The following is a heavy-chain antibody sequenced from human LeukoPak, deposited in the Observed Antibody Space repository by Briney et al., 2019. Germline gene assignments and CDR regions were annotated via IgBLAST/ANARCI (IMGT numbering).Heavy chain of an antibody. Sequence: GGSLRLSCAASGFTFSSYSMNWVRQAPGKGLEWVSYISSSSSTIYYADSVKGRFTISRDNAKNSLYLQMNSLRAEDTAVYYCARARHYDTSYYYYYYMDVWGKGTTVTVSS. J-gene: IGHJ6*03. CDR3: ARARHYDTSYYYYYYMDV. V-gene: IGHV3-48*04. D-gene: IGHD3-22*01. CDR2: ISSSSSTI. CDR1: GFTFSSYS.